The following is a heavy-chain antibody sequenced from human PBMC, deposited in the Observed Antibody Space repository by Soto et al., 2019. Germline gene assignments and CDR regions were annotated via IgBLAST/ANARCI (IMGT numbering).Heavy chain of an antibody. V-gene: IGHV3-30*18. D-gene: IGHD3-10*01. CDR3: AKVRVYGYYSGMDV. J-gene: IGHJ6*02. CDR1: GFTFSSYG. CDR2: ISYDGSNK. Sequence: GGSLRLSCAASGFTFSSYGMHWVRQAPGKGLEWVAVISYDGSNKYYADSVKGRFTISRDNSKNTLYLQMNSLRAEDTAVYYCAKVRVYGYYSGMDVWGQGTTVTVYS.